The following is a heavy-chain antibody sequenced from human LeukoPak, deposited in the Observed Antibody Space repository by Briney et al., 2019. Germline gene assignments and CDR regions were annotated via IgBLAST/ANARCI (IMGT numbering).Heavy chain of an antibody. V-gene: IGHV3-30*18. Sequence: GGSLRLSYAASGFTFSSYWMSWVRQAPGKGLEWVAVISYDGSNKYYADSVKGRFTISRDNSKNTLYLQTNSLRAEDTAVYYCAKDRGITMVRGADYWGQGTPVTVSS. CDR3: AKDRGITMVRGADY. CDR1: GFTFSSYW. D-gene: IGHD3-10*01. CDR2: ISYDGSNK. J-gene: IGHJ4*02.